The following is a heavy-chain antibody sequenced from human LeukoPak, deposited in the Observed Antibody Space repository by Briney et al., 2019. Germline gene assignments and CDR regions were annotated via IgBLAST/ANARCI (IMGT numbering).Heavy chain of an antibody. Sequence: PGRTRVNPTQTLILPRTPPRFPLVPTGMFVSWIRQPTVKALEWPAPIDWDDDKYYTTSLKTRLTISKDTSKNQVVLTITNMDPVDTATYSCARILSLTETGGGWFDPWGQGTLVTVSS. J-gene: IGHJ5*02. D-gene: IGHD2-8*02. CDR1: RFPLVPTGMF. CDR3: ARILSLTETGGGWFDP. V-gene: IGHV2-70*01. CDR2: IDWDDDK.